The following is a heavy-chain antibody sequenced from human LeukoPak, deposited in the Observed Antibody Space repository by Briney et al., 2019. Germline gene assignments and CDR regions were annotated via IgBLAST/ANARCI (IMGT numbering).Heavy chain of an antibody. D-gene: IGHD6-13*01. CDR2: ISYDGSNK. J-gene: IGHJ3*02. CDR1: GFTFSSYG. Sequence: PGGSLRLSCAASGFTFSSYGMHWVRQAPGKGLEWVAVISYDGSNKYYADSVKGRFTTSRDNSKNTLYLQMNSLRAEDTAVYYCAGSWSPYDAFDIWGQGTMVTVSS. V-gene: IGHV3-30*03. CDR3: AGSWSPYDAFDI.